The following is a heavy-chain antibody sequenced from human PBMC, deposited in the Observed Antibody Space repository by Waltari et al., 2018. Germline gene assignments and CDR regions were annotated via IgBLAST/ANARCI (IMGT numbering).Heavy chain of an antibody. V-gene: IGHV3-33*01. Sequence: QVQLVESGGGVVQPGRSLRLSCAASGFTFSSYGMHWVRQAPGKGLEWVAVIWYDGSNKYYADSVKGRFTISRDNSKNTLYLQMNSLRAEDTAVYYCARGRWIQLWLEVYYFDYWGQGTLVTVSS. CDR2: IWYDGSNK. D-gene: IGHD5-18*01. J-gene: IGHJ4*02. CDR1: GFTFSSYG. CDR3: ARGRWIQLWLEVYYFDY.